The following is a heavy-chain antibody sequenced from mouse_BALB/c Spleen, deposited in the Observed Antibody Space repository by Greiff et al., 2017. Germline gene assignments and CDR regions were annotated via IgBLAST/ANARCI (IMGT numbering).Heavy chain of an antibody. V-gene: IGHV2-2*02. CDR3: ARGEVYYYGSSFAY. J-gene: IGHJ3*01. CDR2: IWSGGST. Sequence: QVQLQQSGPGLVQPSQSLSITCTVSGFSLTSYGVHWVRQSPGKGLEWLGVIWSGGSTDYNAAFISRLSISKDNSKSQVFFKMNSLQANDTAIYYCARGEVYYYGSSFAYWGQGTLVTVSA. CDR1: GFSLTSYG. D-gene: IGHD1-1*01.